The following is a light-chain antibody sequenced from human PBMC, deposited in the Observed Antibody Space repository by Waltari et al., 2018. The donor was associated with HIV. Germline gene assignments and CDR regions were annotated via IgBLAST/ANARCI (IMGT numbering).Light chain of an antibody. CDR3: QSADSSGGFRV. CDR2: KDT. J-gene: IGLJ3*02. Sequence: SYELTQPPSVSVSPGQTATITCSGDSLSGQYAYWYQQRTGQAAGAKIYKDTERPSGIPARFSGSSSGKTVTLIISEAQTEDEADYYCQSADSSGGFRVFGGGTRLSVL. V-gene: IGLV3-25*03. CDR1: SLSGQY.